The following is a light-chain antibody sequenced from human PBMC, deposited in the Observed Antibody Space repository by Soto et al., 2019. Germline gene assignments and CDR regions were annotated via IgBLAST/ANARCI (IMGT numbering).Light chain of an antibody. CDR2: KAS. Sequence: ILMTQSPSTLSASVGDRVIITCRASQSVSSWLAWYQHKPGKAPKLVIYKASRLESGVPSRFSGSGSGTEFTLTISSLQPDDFATYYCQQHRSYPVTFGQGTRLEIK. J-gene: IGKJ5*01. V-gene: IGKV1-5*03. CDR1: QSVSSW. CDR3: QQHRSYPVT.